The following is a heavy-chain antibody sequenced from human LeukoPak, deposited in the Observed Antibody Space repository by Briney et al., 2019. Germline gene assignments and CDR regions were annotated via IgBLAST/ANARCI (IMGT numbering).Heavy chain of an antibody. CDR2: IYYSGST. J-gene: IGHJ6*03. V-gene: IGHV4-61*01. Sequence: SETLSLTCTVSGGSISSSSYYWSWIRQPPGKGLEWIGYIYYSGSTNYNPSLKSRVTISVDTSKNQFSLKLSSVTAADTAVYYCASSRGGYYYYYYMDVWGKGTTVTVSS. CDR3: ASSRGGYYYYYYMDV. CDR1: GGSISSSSYY. D-gene: IGHD3-16*01.